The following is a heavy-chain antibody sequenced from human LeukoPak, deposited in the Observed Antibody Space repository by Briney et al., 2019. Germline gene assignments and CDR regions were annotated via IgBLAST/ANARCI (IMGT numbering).Heavy chain of an antibody. V-gene: IGHV4-61*08. CDR1: GYSISDGFY. CDR2: IYYSGST. Sequence: PSETLSLTCTVSGYSISDGFYWDWIRQPPGKGLEWIGYIYYSGSTNYNPSLKSRVTISVDMSKNQFSLKLSSVTAADTAVYYCAREFGEFDRHAPYRYYYYMDVWGKGTTVTISS. D-gene: IGHD3-10*01. J-gene: IGHJ6*03. CDR3: AREFGEFDRHAPYRYYYYMDV.